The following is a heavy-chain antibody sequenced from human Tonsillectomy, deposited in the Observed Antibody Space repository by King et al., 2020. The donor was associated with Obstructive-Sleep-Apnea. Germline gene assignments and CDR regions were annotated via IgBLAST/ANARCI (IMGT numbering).Heavy chain of an antibody. CDR1: GFTFDDYT. V-gene: IGHV3-43*01. CDR3: AKGSSTWDNWFDP. D-gene: IGHD6-13*01. Sequence: VQLVESGGAVIQPGGSLRLSCAASGFTFDDYTMHWVRQVPGKGLEWFSLISWDGSNRYYADSVKGRFTISRDNSKNSLYLQMNNLRTEDTALYHCAKGSSTWDNWFDPWGQGTLVTVSS. J-gene: IGHJ5*02. CDR2: ISWDGSNR.